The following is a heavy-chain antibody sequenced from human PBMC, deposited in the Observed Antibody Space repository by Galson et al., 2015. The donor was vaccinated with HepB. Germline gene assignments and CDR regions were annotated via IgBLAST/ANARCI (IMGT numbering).Heavy chain of an antibody. CDR3: ASSTGGQPKYRLRGVISGFDY. CDR2: INHSGST. CDR1: SGSFSGYY. V-gene: IGHV4-34*01. D-gene: IGHD3-10*01. J-gene: IGHJ4*02. Sequence: LTCAVYSGSFSGYYWSWIRQPPGKGLEWIGEINHSGSTNYNPSLKSRVTISVDTSKNQFSLKLSSVTAADTAVYYCASSTGGQPKYRLRGVISGFDYWGQGTLVTVSS.